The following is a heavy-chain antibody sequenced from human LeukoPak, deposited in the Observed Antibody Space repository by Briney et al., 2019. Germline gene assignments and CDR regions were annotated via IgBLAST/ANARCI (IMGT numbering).Heavy chain of an antibody. J-gene: IGHJ4*02. CDR3: ARGMGRFCTSSSCYLSFGY. V-gene: IGHV4-38-2*02. D-gene: IGHD2-2*01. Sequence: PSETLSLTCNVSGSSISNGFFWAWLRQSPGKGLEWIGSIQNGGDSYYNPSLKSRTTMSVDTSKNKFSLKLTSVTAADTAVFYGARGMGRFCTSSSCYLSFGYWGQGALVTVSS. CDR1: GSSISNGFF. CDR2: IQNGGDS.